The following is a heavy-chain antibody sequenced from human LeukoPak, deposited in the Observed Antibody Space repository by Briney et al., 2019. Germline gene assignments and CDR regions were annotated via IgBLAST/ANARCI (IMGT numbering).Heavy chain of an antibody. J-gene: IGHJ6*03. CDR1: GFTFSSYW. Sequence: GGSLRLSCTASGFTFSSYWMNWVRQAPGKGLEWVANMKQDGSEKYYVDSVKGRFTISRDNAKNSLYLQMNSLRAEDAAMYYCARESRDYDFWSNNYYYYMYVWGKGTTVTVSS. CDR3: ARESRDYDFWSNNYYYYMYV. CDR2: MKQDGSEK. D-gene: IGHD3-3*01. V-gene: IGHV3-7*01.